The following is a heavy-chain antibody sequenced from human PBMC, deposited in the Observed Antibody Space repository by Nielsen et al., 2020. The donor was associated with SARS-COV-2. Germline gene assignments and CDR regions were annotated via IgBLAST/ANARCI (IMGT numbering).Heavy chain of an antibody. Sequence: KVSCKGSGYSFTSYWISWVRQMPGKGLEWMGRIDPSDSYTNYSPSFQGHVTISADKSISTAYLQWSSLKASDTAMYYCARHEAYQDYYDSSGYHDYWGQGTLVTVSS. CDR3: ARHEAYQDYYDSSGYHDY. D-gene: IGHD3-22*01. CDR1: GYSFTSYW. V-gene: IGHV5-10-1*01. CDR2: IDPSDSYT. J-gene: IGHJ4*02.